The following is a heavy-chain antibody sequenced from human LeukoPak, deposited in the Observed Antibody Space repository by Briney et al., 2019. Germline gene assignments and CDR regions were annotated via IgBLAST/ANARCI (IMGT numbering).Heavy chain of an antibody. Sequence: GGSLRLSCAASGFTFSSYSMNWVRQAPGKGLEWVSSISSSSSYIYYADSVKGRFTISRDNAKNSLYLQMNSLRAEDTAIYYCARDLSLTGMALAEGYWGQRTLVTVSS. CDR3: ARDLSLTGMALAEGY. CDR2: ISSSSSYI. D-gene: IGHD6-19*01. V-gene: IGHV3-21*01. CDR1: GFTFSSYS. J-gene: IGHJ4*02.